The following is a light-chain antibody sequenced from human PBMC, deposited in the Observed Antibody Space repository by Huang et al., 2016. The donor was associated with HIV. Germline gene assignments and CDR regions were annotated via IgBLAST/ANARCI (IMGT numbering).Light chain of an antibody. J-gene: IGKJ1*01. CDR3: QYGET. V-gene: IGKV1-5*03. Sequence: DIQLTQSPSTLSASVGDRLTTPCRASQNLSSWLAWYQQKPGKAPKLLIYKISSLESGVPSRFSGSGSGTKFTLTINSLQPDDIGTYYCQYGETFGQGSKVEVK. CDR2: KIS. CDR1: QNLSSW.